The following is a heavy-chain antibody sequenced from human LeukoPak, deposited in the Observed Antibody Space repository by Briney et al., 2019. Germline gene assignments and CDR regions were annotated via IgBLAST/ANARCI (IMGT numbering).Heavy chain of an antibody. J-gene: IGHJ5*02. V-gene: IGHV3-30*02. CDR1: GFTFSSYD. CDR2: IRFDGSNE. Sequence: GGSLRLPCAASGFTFSSYDMHWVRQAPGKGLEWVAFIRFDGSNEYYADSVKGRFTISRDNSKNTLYLQMNSLRAEDTAVYYCATSYYYDSSGRSWGQGTLVTVSS. CDR3: ATSYYYDSSGRS. D-gene: IGHD3-22*01.